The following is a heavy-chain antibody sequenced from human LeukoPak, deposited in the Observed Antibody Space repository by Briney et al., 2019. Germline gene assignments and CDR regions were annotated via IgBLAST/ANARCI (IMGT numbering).Heavy chain of an antibody. Sequence: SETLSLTCAVYGGSFSGYYWSWIRQPPGKGLEWIGEINHSGSTNYNPPLKSRVTISVDTSKNQFSLKLSSVTAADTAVYYCARGGTYYYGSGSYYTRWGQGTLVTVSS. V-gene: IGHV4-34*01. J-gene: IGHJ4*02. D-gene: IGHD3-10*01. CDR2: INHSGST. CDR3: ARGGTYYYGSGSYYTR. CDR1: GGSFSGYY.